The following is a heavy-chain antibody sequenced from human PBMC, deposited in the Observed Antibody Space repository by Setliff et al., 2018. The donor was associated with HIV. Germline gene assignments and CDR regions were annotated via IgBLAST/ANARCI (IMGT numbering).Heavy chain of an antibody. J-gene: IGHJ4*02. Sequence: PGGSLRLSCAASGFIFSSYAMTWVRQAPGKGLEWVSTIRVSGSGDTTHYADFVKGRFTISRDNSKNTVYLQMNSLRAEDMAIYYCAREDSSWYGSLDYWGQGTPVTVSS. CDR1: GFIFSSYA. CDR3: AREDSSWYGSLDY. V-gene: IGHV3-23*01. CDR2: IRVSGSGDTT. D-gene: IGHD6-13*01.